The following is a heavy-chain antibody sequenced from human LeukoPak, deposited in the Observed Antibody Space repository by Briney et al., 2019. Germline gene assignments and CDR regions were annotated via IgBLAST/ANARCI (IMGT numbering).Heavy chain of an antibody. V-gene: IGHV4-4*02. D-gene: IGHD3-22*01. CDR3: AREIRITMIVVVITGAFDI. CDR2: INHSGST. CDR1: GGSMSSFTW. Sequence: SETLSLTCAVSGGSMSSFTWWSWVRQPPGKGLEWIGEINHSGSTNYNPSLKSRVTISVDTSKNQFSLKLSSVTAADTAVYYCAREIRITMIVVVITGAFDIWGQGTMVTVSS. J-gene: IGHJ3*02.